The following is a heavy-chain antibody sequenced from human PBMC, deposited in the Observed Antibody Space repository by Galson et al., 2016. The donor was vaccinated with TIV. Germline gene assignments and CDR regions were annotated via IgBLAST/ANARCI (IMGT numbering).Heavy chain of an antibody. D-gene: IGHD5-12*01. CDR3: ARVATFVDAFDL. V-gene: IGHV3-48*03. J-gene: IGHJ3*01. CDR1: GFTFSSYE. Sequence: SLRLSCAGSGFTFSSYEANWVRQAPGKGLEWISYISPSGTIYYADSVKGRFTISRDNAKNSLFLQMNSLRAEDTAVYFCARVATFVDAFDLWGQGTVVTVS. CDR2: ISPSGTI.